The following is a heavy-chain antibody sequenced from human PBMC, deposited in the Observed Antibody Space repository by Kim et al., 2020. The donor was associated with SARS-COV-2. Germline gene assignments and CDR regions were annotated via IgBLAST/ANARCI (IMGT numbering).Heavy chain of an antibody. CDR2: ISYDGSNK. CDR3: AREGYSSGWYHGRPYYFDY. V-gene: IGHV3-30-3*01. CDR1: GFTFSSYA. J-gene: IGHJ4*02. Sequence: GGSLRLSCAASGFTFSSYAMHWVRQAPGKGLEWVAVISYDGSNKYYADSVKGRFTISRDNSKNTLYLQMNSLRAEDTAVYYCAREGYSSGWYHGRPYYFDYWGQGTLVTVSS. D-gene: IGHD6-19*01.